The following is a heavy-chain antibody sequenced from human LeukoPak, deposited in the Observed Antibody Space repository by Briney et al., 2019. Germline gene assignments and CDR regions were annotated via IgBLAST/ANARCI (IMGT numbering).Heavy chain of an antibody. Sequence: SETLSLTCTLSGGSISSYYWSWIRQPAGKGLEWIGRIYTSGSTNYNPSLKSRVTMSVDTSKNQFSLKLSSVTAADTAVYYCARDCSGGSCYHVIFDYWGQGTLVTVSS. V-gene: IGHV4-4*07. CDR1: GGSISSYY. J-gene: IGHJ4*02. D-gene: IGHD2-15*01. CDR2: IYTSGST. CDR3: ARDCSGGSCYHVIFDY.